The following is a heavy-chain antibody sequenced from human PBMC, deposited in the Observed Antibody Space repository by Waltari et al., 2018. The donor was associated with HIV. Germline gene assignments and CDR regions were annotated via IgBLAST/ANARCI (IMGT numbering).Heavy chain of an antibody. CDR1: NFSVSGKH. J-gene: IGHJ5*02. V-gene: IGHV3-53*01. D-gene: IGHD3-10*01. Sequence: AESGGRLIQPGGSLGLSCTASNFSVSGKHVTWIRQAPGGSLEWVAVIYPDDTNHYADSVSGRFTISRAKSRTTVLLLMNGLFVDDTATYFCATGVRYYGPWGQGTRVTVSS. CDR2: IYPDDTN. CDR3: ATGVRYYGP.